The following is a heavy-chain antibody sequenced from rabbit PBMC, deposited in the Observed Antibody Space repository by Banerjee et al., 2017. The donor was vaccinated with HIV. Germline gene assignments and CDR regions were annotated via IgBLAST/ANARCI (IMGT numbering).Heavy chain of an antibody. D-gene: IGHD4-1*01. V-gene: IGHV1S43*01. CDR2: IDPVFGST. J-gene: IGHJ4*01. CDR1: GFDFSRYY. CDR3: ARDLAGVIGWNFGL. Sequence: QEQLEESGGGLVTPGGTLTLSCTASGFDFSRYYMSWVRQAPGKGLEWIGYIDPVFGSTYYASWVNGRFTISSHNAQNSVDLQMTSLTAADTATYFCARDLAGVIGWNFGLWGPGTLVTVS.